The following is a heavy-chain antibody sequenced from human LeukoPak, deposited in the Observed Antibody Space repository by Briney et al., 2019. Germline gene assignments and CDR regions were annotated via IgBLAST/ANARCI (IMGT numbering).Heavy chain of an antibody. V-gene: IGHV3-7*01. CDR2: IKEDGSEK. CDR3: GRGGYQLIDY. J-gene: IGHJ4*02. Sequence: GGSLRLSCAASGFTFSSYWMSWVRQAPGKGLEWVANIKEDGSEKNYVDSVKGRFTISRDNAKNSLYLQMSYLRAEDTAVYYCGRGGYQLIDYWGQGTLVTVSS. CDR1: GFTFSSYW. D-gene: IGHD5-18*01.